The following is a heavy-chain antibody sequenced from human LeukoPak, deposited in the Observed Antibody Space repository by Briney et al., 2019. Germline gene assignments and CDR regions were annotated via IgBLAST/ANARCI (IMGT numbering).Heavy chain of an antibody. V-gene: IGHV4-61*01. CDR1: GGSISSSSYY. J-gene: IGHJ3*02. D-gene: IGHD5-12*01. CDR2: IYYSGST. Sequence: SETLSLTCTVSGGSISSSSYYWSWIRQPPGKGLEWIGYIYYSGSTNYNPSLKSRVTISVDTSKNQFSLKLSSVTAADTAVYYCARTRHSGYDYVDAFDIWGQGTMVTVSS. CDR3: ARTRHSGYDYVDAFDI.